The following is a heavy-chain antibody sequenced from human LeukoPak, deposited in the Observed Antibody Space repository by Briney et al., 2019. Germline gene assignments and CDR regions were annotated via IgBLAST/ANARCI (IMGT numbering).Heavy chain of an antibody. CDR3: ARGLLSSIVGAVDY. V-gene: IGHV3-33*01. CDR1: GFTFSSYG. D-gene: IGHD1-26*01. CDR2: IWYDGSNK. J-gene: IGHJ4*02. Sequence: GGSLRLSCAASGFTFSSYGMHWVRQAPGKGLEWVAVIWYDGSNKYYADSVKGRFTISRDNSKNTLYPQMNSLRAEDTAVYYCARGLLSSIVGAVDYWGQGALVTVSS.